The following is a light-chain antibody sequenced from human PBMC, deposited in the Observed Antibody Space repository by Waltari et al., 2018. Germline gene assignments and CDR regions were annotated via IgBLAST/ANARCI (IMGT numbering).Light chain of an antibody. CDR1: SGSVSTSYY. J-gene: IGLJ3*02. Sequence: QTVVTQEPSFSVSPGGTVTLTCGLSSGSVSTSYYPSWYQQTPGQAPRTLIYSTNTRSSGVPDRFSGSGSGTDFTLTISSLQAEDVAVYYCQQYYDAPRTFGQGTK. V-gene: IGLV8-61*01. CDR2: STN. CDR3: QQYYDAPRT.